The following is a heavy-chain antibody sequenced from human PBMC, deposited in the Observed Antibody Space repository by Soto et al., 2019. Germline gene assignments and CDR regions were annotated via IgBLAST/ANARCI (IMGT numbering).Heavy chain of an antibody. CDR2: IYSGGST. D-gene: IGHD3-16*01. J-gene: IGHJ2*01. CDR1: GFTVSSNY. Sequence: EVQLVESGGGLVQPGGSLRLSCAASGFTVSSNYMSWVRQAPGKGLEWVSVIYSGGSTYYADSVKGRFTISRHNSKNTLYLQMNSLRAEDTAVYYCARDWGRNYGEQDWYFDLWGRGTLVTVSS. CDR3: ARDWGRNYGEQDWYFDL. V-gene: IGHV3-53*04.